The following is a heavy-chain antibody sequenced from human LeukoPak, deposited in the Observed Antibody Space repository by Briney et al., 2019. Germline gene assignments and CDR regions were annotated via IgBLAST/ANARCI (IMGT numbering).Heavy chain of an antibody. Sequence: PGRSLTPSRAPSAFIFTIYSASSVRQAPGKGPERVSTTKTSGGSTYHADSVNGRFTTSRDNSKNTLYLQMNSLRAEDTAVYYCAKGAGIQLWPSFDYWGQGTLVTVSS. V-gene: IGHV3-23*01. D-gene: IGHD5-18*01. J-gene: IGHJ4*02. CDR3: AKGAGIQLWPSFDY. CDR1: AFIFTIYS. CDR2: TKTSGGST.